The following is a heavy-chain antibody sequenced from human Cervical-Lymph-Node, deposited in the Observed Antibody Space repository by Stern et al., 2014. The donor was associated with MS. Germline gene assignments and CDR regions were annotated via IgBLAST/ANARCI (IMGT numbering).Heavy chain of an antibody. V-gene: IGHV1-18*01. Sequence: QVQLVQSGAEMKRPGASVKVSCKASGYSFTNYGLSWVRQTPEHGLEWMGWISANNGNTNVEQKFEERVTLTTDSSTSTAYMELRSLRSDDTALYYCARDPGCYFYGMDVWGQGTTVIVSS. J-gene: IGHJ6*02. CDR3: ARDPGCYFYGMDV. CDR1: GYSFTNYG. D-gene: IGHD3-10*01. CDR2: ISANNGNT.